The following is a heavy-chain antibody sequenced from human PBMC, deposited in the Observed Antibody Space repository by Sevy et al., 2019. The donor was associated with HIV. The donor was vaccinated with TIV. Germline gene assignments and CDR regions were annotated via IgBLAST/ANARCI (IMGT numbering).Heavy chain of an antibody. CDR1: GASISSSGYF. CDR3: AGPILTYRSGWSYYDH. Sequence: SETLSLTYTVSGASISSSGYFWGWIRQPPGKGLEWIASIRYSGSTYYNPSLRSRVTISADASKNQFSLKLNSVTAADTAVYYCAGPILTYRSGWSYYDHWGQGTVVTVSS. CDR2: IRYSGST. V-gene: IGHV4-39*01. D-gene: IGHD6-19*01. J-gene: IGHJ4*02.